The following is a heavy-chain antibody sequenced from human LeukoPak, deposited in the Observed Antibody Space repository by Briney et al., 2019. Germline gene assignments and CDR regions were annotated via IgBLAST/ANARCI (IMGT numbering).Heavy chain of an antibody. CDR3: ARARHYYDSSGYYQTNPYYFDY. J-gene: IGHJ4*02. D-gene: IGHD3-22*01. V-gene: IGHV4-59*01. Sequence: SETLSLTCTVSGGSISSYYWSWIRQPPGKGLEWIGYIYYSGSTNYNPSLKSRVTISVDTSKNQFCLKLSSVTAADTAVYYCARARHYYDSSGYYQTNPYYFDYWGQGTLVTVSS. CDR2: IYYSGST. CDR1: GGSISSYY.